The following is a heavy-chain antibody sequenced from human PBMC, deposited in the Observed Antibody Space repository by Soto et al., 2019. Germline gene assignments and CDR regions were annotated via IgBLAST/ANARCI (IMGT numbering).Heavy chain of an antibody. CDR2: ISYDGSNK. D-gene: IGHD5-18*01. V-gene: IGHV3-30-3*01. CDR3: ARADTARVSTYYYYYYGMDV. Sequence: RRLSCAASGFTFSSYAMHWVRQAPGKGLEWVAVISYDGSNKYYADSVKGRFTISRDNSKNTLYLQMNSLRAEDTAVYYCARADTARVSTYYYYYYGMDVWGQGTTVTVSS. CDR1: GFTFSSYA. J-gene: IGHJ6*02.